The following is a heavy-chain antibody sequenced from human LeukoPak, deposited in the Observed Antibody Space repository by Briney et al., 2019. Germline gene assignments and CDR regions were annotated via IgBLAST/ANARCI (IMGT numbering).Heavy chain of an antibody. J-gene: IGHJ6*03. CDR3: ARGDYYGSGSYYRFGLSYYIDV. V-gene: IGHV6-1*01. D-gene: IGHD3-10*01. Sequence: SQTLSLTCAIYGDSVSSNSAAWNWIRQSPSRGLEWLGRTYYRSKWYNDYAVSVKSRITINPDTSKHQFSLQLNSVTPEDTAVYYCARGDYYGSGSYYRFGLSYYIDVWGKGTTVTISS. CDR2: TYYRSKWYN. CDR1: GDSVSSNSAA.